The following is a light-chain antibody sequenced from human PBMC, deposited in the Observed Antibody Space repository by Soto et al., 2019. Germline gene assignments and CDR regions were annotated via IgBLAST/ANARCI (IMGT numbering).Light chain of an antibody. V-gene: IGKV3-11*01. J-gene: IGKJ4*01. Sequence: EIVLTQSPATLTLSPGERATLSCRASQSVSSYLAWYQQKPGQAPRLLIYDASNRATGIPARFNGSGSRTDFPLTISGLAPEDFAVYYCQQRSNWPLTFGGGPKVEIK. CDR3: QQRSNWPLT. CDR2: DAS. CDR1: QSVSSY.